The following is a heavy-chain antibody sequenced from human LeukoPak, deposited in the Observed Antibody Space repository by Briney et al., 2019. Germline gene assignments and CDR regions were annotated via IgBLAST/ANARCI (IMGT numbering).Heavy chain of an antibody. D-gene: IGHD3-3*01. CDR3: ARHARFVWSGDTECFDH. Sequence: SETLSLTCTVSGGSISSYYWSWIRQPPGKGLEWIGYIYYSGSTNYNPSLKSRVTISVDTSKNQFSLKLSSVTAADTAVYYCARHARFVWSGDTECFDHWGQGTLVTVSS. CDR1: GGSISSYY. J-gene: IGHJ5*02. V-gene: IGHV4-59*08. CDR2: IYYSGST.